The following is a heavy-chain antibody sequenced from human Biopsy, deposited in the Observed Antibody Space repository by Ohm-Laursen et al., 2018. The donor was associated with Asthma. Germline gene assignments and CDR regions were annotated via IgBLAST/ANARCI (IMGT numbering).Heavy chain of an antibody. CDR2: ISKDASTQ. CDR3: VRDGTDDAFDI. CDR1: GFSFSNFA. V-gene: IGHV3-30*01. J-gene: IGHJ3*02. Sequence: SLRLSCAALGFSFSNFAIHWVRQAPGKELEWVGVISKDASTQDYADSVKGRFTMARDNSKNTLDLQMNSLREEDTAVYYCVRDGTDDAFDIWGQGTVVSVSS. D-gene: IGHD1-1*01.